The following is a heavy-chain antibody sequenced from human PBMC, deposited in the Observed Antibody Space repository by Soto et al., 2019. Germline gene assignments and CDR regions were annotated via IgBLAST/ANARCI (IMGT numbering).Heavy chain of an antibody. D-gene: IGHD2-15*01. CDR3: AKDRFDQVVSTSFYYHGMDV. CDR1: GFTFSTYA. V-gene: IGHV3-23*01. Sequence: GGSLRLSCAASGFTFSTYAMSWVRQVPGKEMEWVSAISGSADYTYYADSVKGRFSISRDNSKNILYMQMDSLRTEDTAVYYCAKDRFDQVVSTSFYYHGMDVWGQGTTVTVSS. J-gene: IGHJ6*02. CDR2: ISGSADYT.